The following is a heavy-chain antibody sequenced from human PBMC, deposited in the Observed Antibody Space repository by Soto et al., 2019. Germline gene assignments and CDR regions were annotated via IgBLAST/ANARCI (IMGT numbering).Heavy chain of an antibody. CDR3: ARQYSSSWYVVY. V-gene: IGHV4-34*01. Sequence: SETLSLTCAVYGGSFSGYYWSWIRQPPGKGLEWIGEINYSGSTNYNPSLKSRVTISVDTSKNQFSLKLSSVTAADTAVYYCARQYSSSWYVVYWGQGTLVTVSS. D-gene: IGHD6-13*01. J-gene: IGHJ4*02. CDR1: GGSFSGYY. CDR2: INYSGST.